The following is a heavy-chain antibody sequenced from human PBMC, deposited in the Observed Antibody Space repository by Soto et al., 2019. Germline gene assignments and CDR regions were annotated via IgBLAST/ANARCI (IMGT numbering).Heavy chain of an antibody. D-gene: IGHD3-22*01. Sequence: SGPTLVNPTQTLTLTCTFSGFSLSTSGVGVGWIRQPPGKALEWLALIYWDDDKRYSPSLKSRLTITKDTSKNQVVLTMTNMDPVDTATYYFAHSGDYDSSGYYRNDFYYRGQGTLVPVSA. V-gene: IGHV2-5*02. CDR3: AHSGDYDSSGYYRNDFYY. CDR1: GFSLSTSGVG. J-gene: IGHJ4*02. CDR2: IYWDDDK.